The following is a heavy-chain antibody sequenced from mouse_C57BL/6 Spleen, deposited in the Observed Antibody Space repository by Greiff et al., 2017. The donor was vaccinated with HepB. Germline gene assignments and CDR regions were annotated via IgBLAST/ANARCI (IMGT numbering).Heavy chain of an antibody. CDR2: INPSTGGT. D-gene: IGHD1-1*01. J-gene: IGHJ2*01. Sequence: VQLQQSGPELVKPGASVKISCKASGYSFTGYYMNWVKQSPEKSLEWIGEINPSTGGTTYNQKFKAKATLTVDKSSSTAYMQLSSLTSEDSAVYYCARYGGPNDYWGQGTTLTVSS. V-gene: IGHV1-42*01. CDR1: GYSFTGYY. CDR3: ARYGGPNDY.